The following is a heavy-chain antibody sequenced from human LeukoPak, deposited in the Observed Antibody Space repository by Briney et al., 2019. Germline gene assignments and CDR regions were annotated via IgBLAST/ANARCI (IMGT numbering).Heavy chain of an antibody. V-gene: IGHV1-3*01. CDR3: ARNMGYSYGPPDAFDI. J-gene: IGHJ3*02. D-gene: IGHD5-18*01. CDR1: GYTFTSYA. Sequence: ASVKVSCKASGYTFTSYAMHWVPQAPGQRLEWMGWINAGNGNTKYSQKFQGRVTITRDTSASTAYMELSSLRSEDTAVYYCARNMGYSYGPPDAFDIWGQGTMVTVSS. CDR2: INAGNGNT.